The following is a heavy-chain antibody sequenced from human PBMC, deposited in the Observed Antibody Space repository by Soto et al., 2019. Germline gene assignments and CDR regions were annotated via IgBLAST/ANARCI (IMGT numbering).Heavy chain of an antibody. V-gene: IGHV3-11*01. CDR1: GFTFSDYH. CDR3: AILGYCSTTSCPARSLYYYGMDV. CDR2: ISGSGSTI. Sequence: QVQLVESGGGLVKPGGSLTLSCAASGFTFSDYHMNWIRQAPGKGLEWLSYISGSGSTIYYADSVKGRFAISRDNAKNALYLQMNSLRAEDTAVYYGAILGYCSTTSCPARSLYYYGMDVWGQGTTVTVSS. D-gene: IGHD2-2*01. J-gene: IGHJ6*02.